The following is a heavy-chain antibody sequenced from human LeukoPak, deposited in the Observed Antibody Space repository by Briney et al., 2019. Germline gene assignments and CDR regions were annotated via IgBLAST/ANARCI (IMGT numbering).Heavy chain of an antibody. V-gene: IGHV3-7*04. Sequence: PGGSLRLSCAASGFTFGNFWMSWVRQAPGKGLEWVANIKQDGGEKYFVDSVKGRFTISRDNAKNSLYLQMNSLRAEDTAVYYCARDLFLDVWGQGTTVTVSS. J-gene: IGHJ6*02. D-gene: IGHD3-10*02. CDR1: GFTFGNFW. CDR3: ARDLFLDV. CDR2: IKQDGGEK.